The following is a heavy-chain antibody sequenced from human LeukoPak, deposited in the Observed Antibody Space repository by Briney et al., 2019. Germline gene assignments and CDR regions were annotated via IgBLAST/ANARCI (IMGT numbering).Heavy chain of an antibody. J-gene: IGHJ4*02. D-gene: IGHD6-13*01. CDR1: GYTFTNYG. CDR2: ISAYNGNT. V-gene: IGHV1-18*01. CDR3: ARDLGSGIAEPFDH. Sequence: ASVKVSCKASGYTFTNYGISWVRQAPGQGLEWMGWISAYNGNTNYAQKLQGRVTVTTDTSTSTAYMELRSLRSDDTAVYYCARDLGSGIAEPFDHWGQGTLVTVFS.